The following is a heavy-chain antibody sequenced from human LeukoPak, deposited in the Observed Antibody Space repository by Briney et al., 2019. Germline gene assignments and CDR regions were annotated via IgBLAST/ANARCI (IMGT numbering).Heavy chain of an antibody. CDR1: GFTFSSYS. V-gene: IGHV3-21*01. CDR2: ISSSSSYI. CDR3: ARVGASNFDY. Sequence: GGSLRLSCAASGFTFSSYSMNWVRQAPGKGLEWVSSISSSSSYIYYADSVKGRFTISRDNAKNSLYLQMNSLRAEDTAVHYCARVGASNFDYWGQGTLVTVSS. D-gene: IGHD1-26*01. J-gene: IGHJ4*02.